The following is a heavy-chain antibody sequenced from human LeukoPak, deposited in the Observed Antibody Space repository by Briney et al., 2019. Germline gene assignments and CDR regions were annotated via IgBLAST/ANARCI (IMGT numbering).Heavy chain of an antibody. J-gene: IGHJ4*02. V-gene: IGHV4-59*08. Sequence: PSETLSLTCTVSGGSISSYYWSWIRQPPGKGLEWIGYIYYSGSTNYNPSLKSRVTISVDTSKNQFSLKLSSVTAADTAVYYCARRSRVYSYVNWYFDYSGQGTLVTVSS. CDR2: IYYSGST. CDR1: GGSISSYY. D-gene: IGHD5-18*01. CDR3: ARRSRVYSYVNWYFDY.